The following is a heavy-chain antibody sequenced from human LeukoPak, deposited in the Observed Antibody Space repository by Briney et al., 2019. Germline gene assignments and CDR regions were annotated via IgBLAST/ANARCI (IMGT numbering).Heavy chain of an antibody. CDR1: GFTFSSYA. D-gene: IGHD3-9*01. CDR3: ARESYDILTGSAADLGI. Sequence: PGGSLRLSCAASGFTFSSYAMSWVRQAPGKGLEWVSAISGSGGSTYYADSVKGRFTISRDNSKNTLYLQMNSLRAEDTAVYYCARESYDILTGSAADLGIWGQGTLVTVSS. V-gene: IGHV3-23*01. CDR2: ISGSGGST. J-gene: IGHJ4*02.